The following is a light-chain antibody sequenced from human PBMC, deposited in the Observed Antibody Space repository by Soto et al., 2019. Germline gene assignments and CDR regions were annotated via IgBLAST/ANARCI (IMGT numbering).Light chain of an antibody. J-gene: IGKJ4*01. Sequence: EIVMTQSPATLSVSPGEIVTPSCRASQDIRSSLAWYQQKPGQAPRLLIYGASIRATGVPATFSGSGSGTEFTLSISSLQSEHLGVYYCQQDSSWPLTFGGGTKVDIK. CDR2: GAS. CDR1: QDIRSS. CDR3: QQDSSWPLT. V-gene: IGKV3-15*01.